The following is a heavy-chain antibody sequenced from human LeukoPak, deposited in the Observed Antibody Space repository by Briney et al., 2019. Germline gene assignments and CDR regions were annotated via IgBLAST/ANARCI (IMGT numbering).Heavy chain of an antibody. CDR3: AREFGSCFDY. CDR2: IYHSGST. Sequence: SETLSLTCTVSGGSISSGDYYWSWIRQTPGKGLEWIGYIYHSGSTYYNPSLKSRVTISVDRSKNQFSLKLSSVTAADTAVYYCAREFGSCFDYWGQGTLVTVSS. J-gene: IGHJ4*02. D-gene: IGHD2-15*01. CDR1: GGSISSGDYY. V-gene: IGHV4-30-4*01.